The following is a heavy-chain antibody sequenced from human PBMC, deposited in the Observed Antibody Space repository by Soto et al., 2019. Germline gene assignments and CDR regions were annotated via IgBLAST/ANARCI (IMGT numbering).Heavy chain of an antibody. Sequence: LRLSCAASGFTFSSYGMHWVRQAPGKGLEWVAVIWYDGSNKYYADSVKGRFTISRDNSKNTLYLQMNSLRAEDTAVYYCARGTRYFDWLSHRFDYWGQGTLVTVSS. J-gene: IGHJ4*02. D-gene: IGHD3-9*01. CDR1: GFTFSSYG. CDR2: IWYDGSNK. CDR3: ARGTRYFDWLSHRFDY. V-gene: IGHV3-33*01.